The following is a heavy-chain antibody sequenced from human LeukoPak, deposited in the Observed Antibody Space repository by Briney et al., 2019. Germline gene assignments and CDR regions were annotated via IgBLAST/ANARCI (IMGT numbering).Heavy chain of an antibody. CDR1: GGSISSGGYS. CDR3: ARAALPEVDLYGGNGDDAFDI. D-gene: IGHD4-23*01. CDR2: IYHSGST. V-gene: IGHV4-30-2*01. Sequence: SETLSLTCAVSGGSISSGGYSWSWIRQPPGKGLEWIGYIYHSGSTYYNPSLKSRVTISVDRSKNQFSLKLSSVTAADTAVYYCARAALPEVDLYGGNGDDAFDIWGQGTMVTVSS. J-gene: IGHJ3*02.